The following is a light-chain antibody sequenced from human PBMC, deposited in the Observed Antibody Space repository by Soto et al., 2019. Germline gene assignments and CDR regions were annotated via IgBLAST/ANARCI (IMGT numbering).Light chain of an antibody. CDR2: DAS. V-gene: IGKV3-11*01. Sequence: EIVLTQSPATLSLSPGERVTLSCRASQTVSSYLAWYQRKPGQAPRLLIYDASKRASGIPARFSGSGSGTDFTLTISSLEPEDFAVYFCQQRSNWPPLYTFGQGTKLEIK. CDR3: QQRSNWPPLYT. CDR1: QTVSSY. J-gene: IGKJ2*01.